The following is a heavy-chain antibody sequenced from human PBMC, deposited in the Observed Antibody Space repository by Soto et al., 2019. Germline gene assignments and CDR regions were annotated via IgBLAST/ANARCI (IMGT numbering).Heavy chain of an antibody. Sequence: VGSLRLSCAASGFTFSSYSMNWVRQAPGKGLEWVSSISSSSSYIYYADSVKGRFTISRDNAKNSLYLQMNSLRAEDTAVYYCARDSSYDYYYYGMDVWGQGTTVTVSS. J-gene: IGHJ6*02. V-gene: IGHV3-21*01. CDR3: ARDSSYDYYYYGMDV. CDR1: GFTFSSYS. CDR2: ISSSSSYI.